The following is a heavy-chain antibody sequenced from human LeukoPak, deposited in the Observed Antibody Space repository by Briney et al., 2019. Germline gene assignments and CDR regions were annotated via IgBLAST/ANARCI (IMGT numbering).Heavy chain of an antibody. CDR1: GGSISSYY. Sequence: SSDTLSLTCTVSGGSISSYYWSWIRQPPGKGLEWIGYIYYSGSTNYNPSLKSRVTISVDTSKNQFSLKLSSVTAADTAVYYCARALYYYDSSATSDYYYYMDVWGKGTTVTVSS. D-gene: IGHD3-22*01. CDR2: IYYSGST. CDR3: ARALYYYDSSATSDYYYYMDV. V-gene: IGHV4-59*01. J-gene: IGHJ6*03.